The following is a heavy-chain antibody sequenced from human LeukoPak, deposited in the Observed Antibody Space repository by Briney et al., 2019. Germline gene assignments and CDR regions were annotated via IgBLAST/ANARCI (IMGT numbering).Heavy chain of an antibody. CDR2: ISWNSGSI. CDR1: GFTFDDYA. D-gene: IGHD6-19*01. CDR3: AKDLSSGWRLRYDAFDI. J-gene: IGHJ3*02. Sequence: GRSLRLSCAASGFTFDDYAMHWVRQAPGKGLGWVSGISWNSGSIGYADSVKGRFTISRDNAKNSLYLQMNSLRAEDTALYYCAKDLSSGWRLRYDAFDIWGQGTMVTVSS. V-gene: IGHV3-9*01.